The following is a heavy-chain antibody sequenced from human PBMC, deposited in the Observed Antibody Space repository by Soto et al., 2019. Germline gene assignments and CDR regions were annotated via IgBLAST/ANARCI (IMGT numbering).Heavy chain of an antibody. CDR3: AKVSRKGSAIDFDY. CDR2: VNPNNGDT. CDR1: GYTFSYYD. D-gene: IGHD3-10*01. J-gene: IGHJ4*02. V-gene: IGHV1-8*01. Sequence: QVQLVQSGAELKKPGASVKVSCKASGYTFSYYDMTWVRQATGQGPEWIGWVNPNNGDTGYAQKFQGRVTLTTDISTTTAYMELTSLRSEDTAIYYCAKVSRKGSAIDFDYWGQGTLITVSS.